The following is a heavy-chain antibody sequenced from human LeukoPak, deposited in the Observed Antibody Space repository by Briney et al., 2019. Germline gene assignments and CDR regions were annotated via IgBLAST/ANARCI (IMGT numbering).Heavy chain of an antibody. CDR1: GGSISPYY. J-gene: IGHJ4*02. Sequence: SETLSLTCTVSGGSISPYYWNWIRQPPGKGLEWIGYIYHSGSTYYNPSLKSRVTISVDRSKNQFSLKLSSVTAADTAVYYCARAPYSSYGDYWGQGTLVTVAS. CDR2: IYHSGST. V-gene: IGHV4-59*12. CDR3: ARAPYSSYGDY. D-gene: IGHD3-22*01.